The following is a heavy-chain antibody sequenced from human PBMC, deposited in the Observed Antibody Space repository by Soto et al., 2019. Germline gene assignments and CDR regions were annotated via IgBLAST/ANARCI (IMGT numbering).Heavy chain of an antibody. CDR1: GGSIRSSSW. CDR3: ARASSFRGDFDI. J-gene: IGHJ3*02. Sequence: QVQLQESGPGLVKASGTLSLTCVVSGGSIRSSSWWTWLRQSPGKGLEWIGEIYHAGSPNYNPSFQSRVTISADNSKKSVSLKMTSVTAADTAKYYCARASSFRGDFDIWGQGTAVTVSS. D-gene: IGHD2-21*01. CDR2: IYHAGSP. V-gene: IGHV4-4*02.